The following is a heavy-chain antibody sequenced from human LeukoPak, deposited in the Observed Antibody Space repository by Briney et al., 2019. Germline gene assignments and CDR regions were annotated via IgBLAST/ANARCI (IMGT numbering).Heavy chain of an antibody. CDR2: ISYDGSNK. CDR3: AKAVRRLQPRQYYYGMDV. J-gene: IGHJ6*02. V-gene: IGHV3-30*18. D-gene: IGHD5-24*01. CDR1: GFTFSSYG. Sequence: PGRSLRLSCAASGFTFSSYGMHWVRQAPGKGLEWVAVISYDGSNKYYADSVKGRFTISRDNSKNTLYLQMNSLRAEDTAVYYCAKAVRRLQPRQYYYGMDVWGQGTTVPVSS.